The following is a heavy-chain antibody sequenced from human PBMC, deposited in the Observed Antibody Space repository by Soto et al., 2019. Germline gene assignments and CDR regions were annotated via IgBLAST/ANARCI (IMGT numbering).Heavy chain of an antibody. CDR3: AKREPTTGYFDY. J-gene: IGHJ4*02. Sequence: QVQLVQSGAEVRKPGDSVKVSCKASGYTFTDYYMHWVRQAPGQGLEWMGWINPYSGDTNYAQKFQGRVTMTRDTSITTAYMELNWLRSDDTAVYYCAKREPTTGYFDYWGQGALVTVSS. CDR2: INPYSGDT. CDR1: GYTFTDYY. D-gene: IGHD1-1*01. V-gene: IGHV1-2*02.